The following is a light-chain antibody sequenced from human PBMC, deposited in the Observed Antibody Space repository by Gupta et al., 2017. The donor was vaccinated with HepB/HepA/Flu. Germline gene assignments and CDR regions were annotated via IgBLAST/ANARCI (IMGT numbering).Light chain of an antibody. CDR2: TNN. J-gene: IGLJ3*02. CDR1: TSDIGGKT. V-gene: IGLV1-44*01. Sequence: HSVPTHPPSASGTPAQIATVDCSWSTSDIGGKTVTWYQHLPGTAPKILIYTNNQRPAGVPDRFSGSKSGTSASLANSELQSDDGATYFWAAWHGRLIGCVFGGRTELTGL. CDR3: AAWHGRLIGCV.